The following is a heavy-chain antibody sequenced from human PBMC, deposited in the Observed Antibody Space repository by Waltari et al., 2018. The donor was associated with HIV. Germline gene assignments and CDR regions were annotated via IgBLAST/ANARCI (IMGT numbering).Heavy chain of an antibody. J-gene: IGHJ3*01. CDR1: GYNLGSYW. V-gene: IGHV5-51*01. CDR3: ARVLIGADNSFDF. D-gene: IGHD2-21*01. Sequence: EVQLVQSGPEVKKPGESAKVSCRISGYNLGSYWIGWVRQMSGKGLEWMGIIYPGDSETRYNPSFQGKVTISADTSINTAYLQWHRLQASDTAVYYCARVLIGADNSFDFWGQGTMVTVSS. CDR2: IYPGDSET.